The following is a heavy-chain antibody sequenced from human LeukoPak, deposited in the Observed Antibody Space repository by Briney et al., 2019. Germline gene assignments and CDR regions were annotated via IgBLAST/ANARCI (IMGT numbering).Heavy chain of an antibody. CDR2: ISSISSYI. V-gene: IGHV3-21*01. CDR1: GFTFSTYS. D-gene: IGHD1-26*01. Sequence: GGSLRLSCAASGFTFSTYSMNWVRQAPGEGLEWGSYISSISSYIYYADSVKGRFTISRDNATNSLYLQMNSLRAEDTAVYYCARDMYSGGFSALDYGGQGTLVTVPS. CDR3: ARDMYSGGFSALDY. J-gene: IGHJ4*02.